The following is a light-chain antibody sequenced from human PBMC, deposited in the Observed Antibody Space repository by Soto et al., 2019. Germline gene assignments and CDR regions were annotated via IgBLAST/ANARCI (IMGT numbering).Light chain of an antibody. CDR3: ATCSDSRKGWV. CDR1: SSDLGSNS. J-gene: IGLJ3*02. V-gene: IGLV1-44*01. Sequence: QSVLTQPPSASRTPGQRVTIPCSGSSSDLGSNSVNWYQQLPGAAPRLLIYANDHRPSGVPDRFSASKSGTSASLAITGVRSEYEAFYYCATCSDSRKGWVFGGGTKLTLL. CDR2: AND.